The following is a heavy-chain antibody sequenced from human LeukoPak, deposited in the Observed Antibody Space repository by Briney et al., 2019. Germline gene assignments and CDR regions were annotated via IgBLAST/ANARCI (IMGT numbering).Heavy chain of an antibody. CDR3: ARRVHSSSWSSYFDY. CDR2: IYYTGST. D-gene: IGHD6-13*01. J-gene: IGHJ4*02. Sequence: GSLRLSCAASGFTVSSNSMSWVRQAPGKGLEWIGYIYYTGSTSYNPSLRSRVTISVDKSKNQFFLKLSSVTATDTAVYYCARRVHSSSWSSYFDYWGQETLVTVSS. V-gene: IGHV4-59*02. CDR1: GFTVSSNS.